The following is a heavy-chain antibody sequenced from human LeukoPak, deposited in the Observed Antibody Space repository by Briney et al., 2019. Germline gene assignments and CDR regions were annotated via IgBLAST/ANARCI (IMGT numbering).Heavy chain of an antibody. Sequence: SETLSLTCTVSGGSISSYYRSWIRQPAGKGLEWIGRIYTSGSTNYNPSLKSRVTMSVDTSKNQFSLKLSSVTAADTAVYYCARDRVAARPDWFDPWGQGTLVTVSS. V-gene: IGHV4-4*07. CDR3: ARDRVAARPDWFDP. D-gene: IGHD6-6*01. CDR1: GGSISSYY. J-gene: IGHJ5*02. CDR2: IYTSGST.